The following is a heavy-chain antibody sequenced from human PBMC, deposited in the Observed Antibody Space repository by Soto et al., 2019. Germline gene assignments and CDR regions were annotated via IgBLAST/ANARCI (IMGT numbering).Heavy chain of an antibody. Sequence: GASVKVSCKASGYTFTSYGISWVRQAPGQGLEWMGWISAYNGNTNYAQKLQGRVTMTTDTSTSTAYMELRSLRSDDTAVYYCARDRYDILTGYYWYYGMDVWGQGXTVTVSS. V-gene: IGHV1-18*04. CDR2: ISAYNGNT. J-gene: IGHJ6*02. D-gene: IGHD3-9*01. CDR1: GYTFTSYG. CDR3: ARDRYDILTGYYWYYGMDV.